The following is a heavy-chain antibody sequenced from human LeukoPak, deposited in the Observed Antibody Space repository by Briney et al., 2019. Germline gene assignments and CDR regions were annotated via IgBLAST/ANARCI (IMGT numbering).Heavy chain of an antibody. V-gene: IGHV4-30-4*08. J-gene: IGHJ4*02. CDR2: IYYSGST. CDR3: ARWYSSGWAFDY. D-gene: IGHD6-19*01. Sequence: SQTLSLTCTVSGGSISSGGYYWSWIRQLPGKGLEWIGYIYYSGSTYYNPSLKSRVTISVDTSKNQFSLKLSSVTAADTAVYYCARWYSSGWAFDYWGQGTLVTVSS. CDR1: GGSISSGGYY.